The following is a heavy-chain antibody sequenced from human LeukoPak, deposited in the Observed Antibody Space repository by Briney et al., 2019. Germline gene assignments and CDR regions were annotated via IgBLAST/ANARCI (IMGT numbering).Heavy chain of an antibody. CDR3: ARAADNYYYYYGMDV. V-gene: IGHV4-59*01. D-gene: IGHD2-15*01. Sequence: SETLSLTCAVYGGSFSGYYWSWIRQPPGKGLEWIGYIYYSGSTNYNPSLKSRVTISVDTSKNQFSLKLSSVTAADTAVYYCARAADNYYYYYGMDVWGKGTTVTVSS. J-gene: IGHJ6*04. CDR2: IYYSGST. CDR1: GGSFSGYY.